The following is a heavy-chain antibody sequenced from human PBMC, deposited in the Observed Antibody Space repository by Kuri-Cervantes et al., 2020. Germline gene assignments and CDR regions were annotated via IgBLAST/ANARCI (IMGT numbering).Heavy chain of an antibody. Sequence: GESLKISCAASGFTFSNYAMSWVRQAPGKGLEWVSAISGSGGSTHYADSVKGRFTISRDNSKNSLYLQMNSLRDEDTAVYYCARDTGSGWYFGGQGTLVTVSS. V-gene: IGHV3-23*01. CDR2: ISGSGGST. J-gene: IGHJ4*02. CDR1: GFTFSNYA. D-gene: IGHD6-19*01. CDR3: ARDTGSGWYF.